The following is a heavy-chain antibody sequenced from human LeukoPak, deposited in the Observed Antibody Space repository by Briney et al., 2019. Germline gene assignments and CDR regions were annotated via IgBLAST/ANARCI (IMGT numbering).Heavy chain of an antibody. CDR2: IKQGGSEK. CDR1: GFTFSNYW. CDR3: ARVMVRGVLDY. Sequence: PGGSLRLSCAASGFTFSNYWMSWVRQAPGKGLEWVANIKQGGSEKYYVDSVKGRFTISRDNAKNSLYLQMNSLRAEDTAVYYCARVMVRGVLDYWGQGTLVTVSS. D-gene: IGHD3-10*01. V-gene: IGHV3-7*04. J-gene: IGHJ4*02.